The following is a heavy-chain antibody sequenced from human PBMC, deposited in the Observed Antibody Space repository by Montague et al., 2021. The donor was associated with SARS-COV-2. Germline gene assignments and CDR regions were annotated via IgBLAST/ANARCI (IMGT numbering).Heavy chain of an antibody. V-gene: IGHV4-39*07. CDR3: AREGSLRFVILIGQRHYYYGMDV. CDR1: GGSISSNNYY. Sequence: SETLSLTCTVSGGSISSNNYYSCLIRQPRGRVLGWIGSIYYSGSTYYNPSLKSRVTISVDTSNNQFSQKLSSVTAADTAVYYCAREGSLRFVILIGQRHYYYGMDVWGQGNAVTV. CDR2: IYYSGST. J-gene: IGHJ6*01. D-gene: IGHD3-9*01.